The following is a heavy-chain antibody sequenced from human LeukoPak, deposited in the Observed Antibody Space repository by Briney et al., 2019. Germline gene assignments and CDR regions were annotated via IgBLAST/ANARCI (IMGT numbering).Heavy chain of an antibody. Sequence: GGSLRLSCAAPGFTFSSYGMHWVRQAPGKGLEWVAVISYDGSNKYYADSVKGRFTISRDNSKNTLYLQMNSLRAEDTAVYYCARSDYRNYYYYGMDVWGQGTTVTVSS. CDR2: ISYDGSNK. V-gene: IGHV3-30*03. J-gene: IGHJ6*02. D-gene: IGHD4-11*01. CDR1: GFTFSSYG. CDR3: ARSDYRNYYYYGMDV.